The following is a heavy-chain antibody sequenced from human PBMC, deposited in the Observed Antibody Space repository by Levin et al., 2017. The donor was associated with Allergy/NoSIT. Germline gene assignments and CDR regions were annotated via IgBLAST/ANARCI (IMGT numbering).Heavy chain of an antibody. CDR2: INHSGST. CDR1: GGSFSGYY. V-gene: IGHV4-34*01. CDR3: ARGAGGSSWDFDY. D-gene: IGHD6-13*01. Sequence: PSETLSLTCAVYGGSFSGYYWSWIRQPPGKGLEWIGEINHSGSTNYNPSLKSRVTISVDTSKNQFSLKLSSVTAADTAVYYCARGAGGSSWDFDYWGQGTLVTVSS. J-gene: IGHJ4*02.